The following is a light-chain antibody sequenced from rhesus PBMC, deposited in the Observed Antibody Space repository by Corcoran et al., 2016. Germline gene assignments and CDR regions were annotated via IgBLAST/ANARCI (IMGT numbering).Light chain of an antibody. Sequence: DIMLTQTPLSLPVTPGEPASISCRSSQILLDTTGYTHLYWYLQKPGQSPQLLIYLVSSRASGVPYRFSGSGSGTDFTLKISRVEAEDVGICYCMQSLQIPYSFGQGTRVEIK. V-gene: IGKV2-78*01. CDR2: LVS. J-gene: IGKJ2*01. CDR1: QILLDTTGYTH. CDR3: MQSLQIPYS.